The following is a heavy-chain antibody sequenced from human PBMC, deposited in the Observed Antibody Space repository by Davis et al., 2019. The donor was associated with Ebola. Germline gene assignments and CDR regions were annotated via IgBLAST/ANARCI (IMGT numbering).Heavy chain of an antibody. Sequence: ASVKVSCKASGYTFTSYGISWVRQAPGQGLEWMGWISAYNGNTNYAQKFQGRVTMTRNTSISTAYMELSSLRSEDTAVYYCARFLKGDFWSGDYYYYGMDVWGQGTTVTVSS. CDR2: ISAYNGNT. V-gene: IGHV1-18*01. D-gene: IGHD3-3*01. CDR3: ARFLKGDFWSGDYYYYGMDV. J-gene: IGHJ6*02. CDR1: GYTFTSYG.